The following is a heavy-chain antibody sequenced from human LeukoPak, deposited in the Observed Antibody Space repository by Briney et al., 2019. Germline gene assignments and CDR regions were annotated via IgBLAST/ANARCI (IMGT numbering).Heavy chain of an antibody. V-gene: IGHV1-69*01. Sequence: SVKVSCKASGGTFSSYAISWVRQAPGQGLEWMGGIIPIFGTANYAQKFQGRVTITADESTSTAYMELSSLRSEDTAVYYCARGYCSGGSCRLPYGMDVWGQGTTVTVSS. CDR2: IIPIFGTA. CDR1: GGTFSSYA. D-gene: IGHD2-15*01. J-gene: IGHJ6*02. CDR3: ARGYCSGGSCRLPYGMDV.